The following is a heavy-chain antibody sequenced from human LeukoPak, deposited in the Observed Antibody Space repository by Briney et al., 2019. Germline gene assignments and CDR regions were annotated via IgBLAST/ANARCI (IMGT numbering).Heavy chain of an antibody. J-gene: IGHJ4*02. D-gene: IGHD6-19*01. CDR3: AKDVGSGWLYYFDY. Sequence: GGSLRLSCAASGFTFSSYGMHWVRQALGKGLEWVAFIRYDGSNKYYADSVKGRFTISRDNSKNTLYLQMDSLRAEDTAVYYCAKDVGSGWLYYFDYWGQGTLVTVSS. CDR1: GFTFSSYG. V-gene: IGHV3-30*02. CDR2: IRYDGSNK.